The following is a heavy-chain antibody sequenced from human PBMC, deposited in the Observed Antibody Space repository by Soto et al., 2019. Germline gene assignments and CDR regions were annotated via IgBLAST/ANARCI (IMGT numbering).Heavy chain of an antibody. CDR3: ARDQDESSSWYYYYYGMDV. CDR2: ISYEGSNK. V-gene: IGHV3-30-3*01. J-gene: IGHJ6*02. CDR1: GFTFSSYA. Sequence: QVQLVESGGGVVQPGRSLRLSCAASGFTFSSYAMHWVRQAPGKGLEWVAVISYEGSNKYYADSVKGRFTISRDNSKNTLYLQMNSLRAEDTAVYYCARDQDESSSWYYYYYGMDVWGQGTTVTVSS. D-gene: IGHD6-13*01.